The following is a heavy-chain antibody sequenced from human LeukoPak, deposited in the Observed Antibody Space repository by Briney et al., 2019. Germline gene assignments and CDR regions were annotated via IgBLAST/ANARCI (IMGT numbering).Heavy chain of an antibody. CDR2: IFGRGGST. CDR3: AKTTTGYSSGRFPGWPVDY. D-gene: IGHD6-19*01. Sequence: GRSLRLSCAASGFTFSSYAMYSARQAPGKGLELVSGIFGRGGSTHDADTVKGRFIISRDNSKSTVYLQMNSLRAEDTAVYYCAKTTTGYSSGRFPGWPVDYWGQGTLVTVSS. V-gene: IGHV3-23*01. J-gene: IGHJ4*02. CDR1: GFTFSSYA.